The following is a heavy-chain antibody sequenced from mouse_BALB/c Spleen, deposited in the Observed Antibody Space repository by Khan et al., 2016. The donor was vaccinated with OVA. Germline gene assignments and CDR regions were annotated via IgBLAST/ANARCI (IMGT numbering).Heavy chain of an antibody. CDR1: GYSITSDYA. CDR2: INYSGGT. J-gene: IGHJ3*01. V-gene: IGHV3-2*02. Sequence: VQLKQSGPGLVKPSQSLSLTCTVTGYSITSDYARNWIRQFPGNKLEWMGYINYSGGTSYLPSLKSRISITRVTSKNQFFLQLNSVTTEDSATYYCARWFTYWGQGTLVTVS. CDR3: ARWFTY.